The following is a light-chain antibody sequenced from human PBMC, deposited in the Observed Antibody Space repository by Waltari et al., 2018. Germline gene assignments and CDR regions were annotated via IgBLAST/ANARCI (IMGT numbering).Light chain of an antibody. CDR3: CSSEGSGIVI. Sequence: QSALTQPASVSASPGQSLTIACSGTSSDVGKYNLFSWYQLHPGKVSKVMIYEVPRRPSGVSNRFSGSKSGNTASLTISALQAEDEADYYCCSSEGSGIVIFGGGTKLTVL. V-gene: IGLV2-23*02. CDR2: EVP. J-gene: IGLJ2*01. CDR1: SSDVGKYNL.